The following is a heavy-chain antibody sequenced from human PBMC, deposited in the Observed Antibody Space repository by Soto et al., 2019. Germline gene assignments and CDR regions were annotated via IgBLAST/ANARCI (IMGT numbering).Heavy chain of an antibody. CDR1: GYTFTGYY. D-gene: IGHD1-1*01. J-gene: IGHJ6*02. CDR3: ARAGTTSHLDYYGMDV. Sequence: EASVKVSCKASGYTFTGYYMHWVRQAPGQGLEWMGWINPNSGGTNYAQKFQGRVTMTRDTSISTAYMELSRLRSDDTAVYYCARAGTTSHLDYYGMDVWGQGTTVTVSS. V-gene: IGHV1-2*02. CDR2: INPNSGGT.